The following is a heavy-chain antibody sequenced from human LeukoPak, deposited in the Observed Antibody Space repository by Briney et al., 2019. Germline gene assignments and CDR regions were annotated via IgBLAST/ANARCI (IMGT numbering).Heavy chain of an antibody. J-gene: IGHJ4*02. CDR3: TSTYYDFWSGYYFFDY. CDR2: IKSKTDGGTT. D-gene: IGHD3-3*01. V-gene: IGHV3-15*07. Sequence: GGSLRLSCAASGFTFSNAWMNWVRQAPGKGLEWVGRIKSKTDGGTTDYAALVKGRFTISRDDSKNTLYLQMNSLKTEDTAVYYCTSTYYDFWSGYYFFDYWGQGTLVTVSS. CDR1: GFTFSNAW.